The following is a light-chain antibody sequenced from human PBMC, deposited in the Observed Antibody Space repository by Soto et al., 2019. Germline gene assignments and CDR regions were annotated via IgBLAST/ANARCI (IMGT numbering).Light chain of an antibody. Sequence: EIVLTQSPGTLSLSPGDSATLSCRASQSVSGSYLAWYQQKPGQAPSLVIYGVSNRATGIPDRFSGRGSGTDFALTIRRLEPEDFAVYYCQQYGSSITFGRGTRLEIK. CDR2: GVS. J-gene: IGKJ5*01. V-gene: IGKV3-20*01. CDR1: QSVSGSY. CDR3: QQYGSSIT.